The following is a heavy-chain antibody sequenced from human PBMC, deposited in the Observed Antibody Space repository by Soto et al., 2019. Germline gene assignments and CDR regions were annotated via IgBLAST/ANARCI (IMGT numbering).Heavy chain of an antibody. CDR2: IYYSGTT. CDR3: ARGSGRYYRFFDY. D-gene: IGHD3-10*01. J-gene: IGHJ4*02. Sequence: QVQLQESGPGLVKPSQTLSLTCTVSGGSISSGGYYWSWIRQHPGKGLEWIGYIYYSGTTYYNPSLKSRVTISVDTAKNQFSLKLSSVTAADTAVYYCARGSGRYYRFFDYWGQGTLVTVSS. V-gene: IGHV4-31*03. CDR1: GGSISSGGYY.